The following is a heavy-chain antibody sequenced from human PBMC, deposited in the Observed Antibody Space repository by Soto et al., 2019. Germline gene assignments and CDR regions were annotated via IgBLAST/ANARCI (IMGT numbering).Heavy chain of an antibody. J-gene: IGHJ3*02. D-gene: IGHD2-15*01. Sequence: SETLSLTCAVYGGSFSGYYWSWIRQPPGKGLEWIGEINHSGSTNYNPSLKSRVTISVDTSKNQFSLKLSSVTAADTAVYYCARGRGYCSGGSCYQEPDDAFDIWGQGTMVTVSS. CDR1: GGSFSGYY. CDR3: ARGRGYCSGGSCYQEPDDAFDI. CDR2: INHSGST. V-gene: IGHV4-34*01.